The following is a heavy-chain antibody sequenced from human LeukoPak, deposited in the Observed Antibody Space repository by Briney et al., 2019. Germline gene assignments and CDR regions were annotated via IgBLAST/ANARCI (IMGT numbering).Heavy chain of an antibody. D-gene: IGHD2-15*01. CDR2: ISSSATFM. V-gene: IGHV3-21*06. CDR3: ARVDCSGGGCYSGGWFDP. J-gene: IGHJ5*02. CDR1: GFTFSSYT. Sequence: GGSLRLSCAASGFTFSSYTMNWVRQAPGKGLEWVSSISSSATFMYHAGSVKGRFTISRDNAKNSLYLQMNSLRAEDTAIYYCARVDCSGGGCYSGGWFDPWGQGTLVTVSS.